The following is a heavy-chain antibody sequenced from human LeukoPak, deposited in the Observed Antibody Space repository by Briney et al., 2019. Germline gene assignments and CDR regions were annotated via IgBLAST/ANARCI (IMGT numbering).Heavy chain of an antibody. CDR3: ARHLPGESRSWPNDAFDV. Sequence: SETLSHTCTDSGGSICIYYWSWVRQPPGKGVEWIGYINYSGISNDSPSLKSRVTISVDTSKQHFSLKLNSVTAADTAVYHCARHLPGESRSWPNDAFDVWGQGTMVIVSS. CDR2: INYSGIS. V-gene: IGHV4-59*08. CDR1: GGSICIYY. D-gene: IGHD6-13*01. J-gene: IGHJ3*01.